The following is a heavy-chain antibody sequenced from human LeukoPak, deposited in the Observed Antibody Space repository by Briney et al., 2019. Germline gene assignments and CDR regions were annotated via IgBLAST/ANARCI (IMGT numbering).Heavy chain of an antibody. CDR2: TYYRRSKWYN. J-gene: IGHJ4*02. Sequence: PSETLSLTCAISGDSVSSNIAAWNWIRQSPSRGLEWLGRTYYRRSKWYNDYASSVKSRIIINPDTFKNQFSLQLNSVSPEDTAVYYCARDLDGGWFDFDYWGQGTLVTVSS. CDR1: GDSVSSNIAA. D-gene: IGHD6-19*01. V-gene: IGHV6-1*01. CDR3: ARDLDGGWFDFDY.